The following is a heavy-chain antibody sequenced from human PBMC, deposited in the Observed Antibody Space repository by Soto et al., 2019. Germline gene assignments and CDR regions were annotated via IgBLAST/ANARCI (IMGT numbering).Heavy chain of an antibody. CDR3: ARSFLPFGGTYYYYGMDV. CDR2: IYSGGST. V-gene: IGHV3-53*01. J-gene: IGHJ6*02. D-gene: IGHD3-10*01. CDR1: GFTVSSNY. Sequence: GGSLRLSCAASGFTVSSNYMSWVRQAPGKGLEWVSVIYSGGSTYYADSVKGRFTISRDNSKNTLYLQMNSLRAEDTAVYYCARSFLPFGGTYYYYGMDVWGQGTTVTVSS.